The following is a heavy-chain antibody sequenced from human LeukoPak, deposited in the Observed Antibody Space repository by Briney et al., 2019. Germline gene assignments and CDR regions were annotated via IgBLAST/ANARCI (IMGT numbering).Heavy chain of an antibody. V-gene: IGHV3-21*01. CDR1: GFTFSSYS. CDR2: ISSSSSYI. Sequence: GGSLRLSCAASGFTFSSYSMNWVRQAPGKGLEWVSSISSSSSYIYYADSVKGRFTISRDNAKNSLYLQMNSLRAEDTAVYYCAREGELSPSAFDIWGQGTMVTVSS. D-gene: IGHD3-16*02. CDR3: AREGELSPSAFDI. J-gene: IGHJ3*02.